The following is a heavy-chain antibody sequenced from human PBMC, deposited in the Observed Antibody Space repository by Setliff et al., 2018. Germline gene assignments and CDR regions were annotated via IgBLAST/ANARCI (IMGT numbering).Heavy chain of an antibody. D-gene: IGHD6-13*01. V-gene: IGHV3-48*03. J-gene: IGHJ4*02. CDR2: ISSSGSTI. Sequence: GGSLRLSCGASGFSFSSYEMNWVRQVPGKGLEWVSYISSSGSTIYYADSVKGRFTISRDNAKNAQYLQMNSLRAEDTAVYYCARGSSWYVCKYWGQGTLVTVSS. CDR3: ARGSSWYVCKY. CDR1: GFSFSSYE.